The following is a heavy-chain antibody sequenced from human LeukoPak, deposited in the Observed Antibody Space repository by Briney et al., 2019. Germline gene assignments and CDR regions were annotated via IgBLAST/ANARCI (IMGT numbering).Heavy chain of an antibody. D-gene: IGHD2-8*01. V-gene: IGHV4-34*01. Sequence: SETLSLTCAVYGGSFSGYYWSWIRQPPGKGLEWIGEINHSGSTNYNPSLKSRVTISVDTSKNQFSLKLSSVTAADTAVYYCARDPTYCTNGVCYAFDIWGQGTMVTVSS. CDR2: INHSGST. CDR1: GGSFSGYY. CDR3: ARDPTYCTNGVCYAFDI. J-gene: IGHJ3*02.